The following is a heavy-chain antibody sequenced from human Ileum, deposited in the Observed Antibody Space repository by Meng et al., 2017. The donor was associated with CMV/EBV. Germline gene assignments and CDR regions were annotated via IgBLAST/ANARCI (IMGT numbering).Heavy chain of an antibody. CDR3: VRDFGSGSYYRWNYFDY. D-gene: IGHD3-10*01. J-gene: IGHJ4*02. Sequence: GGSLRLSCVASGFTYDNYGLHWVRQAPGKGLEWVSSISWNSHSIVYADSVKGRFTISRDNAQNSMYLQMNSLRTEDTALYYCVRDFGSGSYYRWNYFDYWGQGTPVTVSS. CDR1: GFTYDNYG. V-gene: IGHV3-9*01. CDR2: ISWNSHSI.